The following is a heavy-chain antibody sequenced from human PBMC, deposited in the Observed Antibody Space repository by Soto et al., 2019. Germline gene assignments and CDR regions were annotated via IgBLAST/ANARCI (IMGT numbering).Heavy chain of an antibody. CDR2: IYYSGTT. J-gene: IGHJ6*02. Sequence: SETLSLTCTVSGGSISSSSYYWAWVRQPPGKGLEWIGSIYYSGTTNYNPSLKSRVTISEDTSKNQFSLKLSSVTAADTAVYYCARDKHYYYGMDVWGQGTTVTVSS. CDR3: ARDKHYYYGMDV. V-gene: IGHV4-39*07. CDR1: GGSISSSSYY.